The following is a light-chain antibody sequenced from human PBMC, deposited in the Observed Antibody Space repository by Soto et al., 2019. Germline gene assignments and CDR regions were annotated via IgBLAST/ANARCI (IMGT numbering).Light chain of an antibody. Sequence: EIVLTQSPGTLSLSPGERATLSCRASQSVSSSYLAWYQQKPGQAPRLLIYGASSRATGIPDRFSGSGSGTDFTITISRLEPEDFAEYYCQQYGSSGLFTFGPGNKVDIK. CDR1: QSVSSSY. CDR3: QQYGSSGLFT. V-gene: IGKV3-20*01. CDR2: GAS. J-gene: IGKJ3*01.